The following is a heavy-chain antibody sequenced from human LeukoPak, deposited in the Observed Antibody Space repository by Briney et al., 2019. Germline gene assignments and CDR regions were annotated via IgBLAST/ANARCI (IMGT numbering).Heavy chain of an antibody. V-gene: IGHV3-7*03. J-gene: IGHJ4*02. Sequence: PGGSLRLSCAASGFIFTTYWMSWVRQAPGKGLEWVAHINIDGNEKFYVDSVRGRFTISRDNAENSLHLQMNSLRAEDTAVYYCAKTYSSTWGGFYYFDYWGQGTLVTVSS. CDR3: AKTYSSTWGGFYYFDY. D-gene: IGHD6-13*01. CDR2: INIDGNEK. CDR1: GFIFTTYW.